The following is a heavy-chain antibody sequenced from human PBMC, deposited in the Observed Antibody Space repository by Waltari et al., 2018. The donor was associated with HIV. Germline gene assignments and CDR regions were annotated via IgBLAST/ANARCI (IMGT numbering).Heavy chain of an antibody. D-gene: IGHD2-2*02. CDR1: GFTFSSYE. CDR3: ARVNQVLYYGMDV. J-gene: IGHJ6*02. Sequence: EMQLVESGGGLVQPGGSLRLSCVASGFTFSSYEMNWVRHVPGKGLEWISYIGSSGTTISYADAVKGRFTFSRDNAKKSLFLQMNSLRVEDTAVYWCARVNQVLYYGMDVWGQGTTVTVSS. CDR2: IGSSGTTI. V-gene: IGHV3-48*03.